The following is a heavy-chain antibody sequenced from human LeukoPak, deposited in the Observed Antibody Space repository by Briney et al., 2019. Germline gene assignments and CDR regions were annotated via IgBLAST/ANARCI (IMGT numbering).Heavy chain of an antibody. D-gene: IGHD6-6*01. Sequence: GGSLGLSCAASGFTFSSFSMNWVRQAPGKGLEWVSSISSSSSYIYYADSVKGRFTISRDNAKNSLFLQMNSLRAEDTAVYYCASGVEGSSRNYFDYWGQGTLVTVSS. V-gene: IGHV3-21*01. CDR2: ISSSSSYI. J-gene: IGHJ4*02. CDR3: ASGVEGSSRNYFDY. CDR1: GFTFSSFS.